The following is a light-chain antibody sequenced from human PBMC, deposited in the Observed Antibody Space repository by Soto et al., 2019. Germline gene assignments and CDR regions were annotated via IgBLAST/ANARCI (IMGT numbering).Light chain of an antibody. CDR2: GVS. V-gene: IGKV3-15*01. CDR3: QQYNNWPRWT. CDR1: QSVSSN. J-gene: IGKJ1*01. Sequence: EIGMTQSPATLSVSPRERATLSCRASQSVSSNLAWYQQKPGQAPRLLIYGVSTRATGIPARFSGSGSGTEFTLTISSLQSEDFAVYYCQQYNNWPRWTFGQGTKVDIK.